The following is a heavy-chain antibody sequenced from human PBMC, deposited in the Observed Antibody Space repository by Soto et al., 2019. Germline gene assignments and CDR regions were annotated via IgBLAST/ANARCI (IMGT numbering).Heavy chain of an antibody. CDR1: GGTFSNSA. CDR3: ARDGDLRSDFWSGPLGGGCFAP. J-gene: IGHJ5*02. V-gene: IGHV1-69*12. CDR2: IIPIFGST. Sequence: QVQLVQSGAEVRKPGSSVKVSCKASGGTFSNSAITWVRQAPGQGLEWVGGIIPIFGSTNYAQKFQGRVTITADESTSTASMWLRRLTFEDTPVYYCARDGDLRSDFWSGPLGGGCFAPWGQGPLVPVSS. D-gene: IGHD3-3*01.